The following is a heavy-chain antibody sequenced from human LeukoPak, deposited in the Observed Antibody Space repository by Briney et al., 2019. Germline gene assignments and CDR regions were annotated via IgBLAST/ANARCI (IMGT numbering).Heavy chain of an antibody. V-gene: IGHV4-34*01. Sequence: SETLSLTCAVYGGSFSGYYWSWIRQPPGKGLEWIGEINHSGSTNYNPSLKSRVTISVDTSKNQFSLKLSSVTAADTAVYYCARGGDCSSTSCLLRWFDPWGQGTLVTVSS. D-gene: IGHD2-2*01. CDR3: ARGGDCSSTSCLLRWFDP. CDR1: GGSFSGYY. J-gene: IGHJ5*02. CDR2: INHSGST.